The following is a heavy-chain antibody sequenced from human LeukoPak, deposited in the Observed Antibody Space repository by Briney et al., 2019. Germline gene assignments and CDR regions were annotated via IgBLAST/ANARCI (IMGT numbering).Heavy chain of an antibody. CDR2: IRYDGSNK. CDR1: GFTFSSYG. D-gene: IGHD6-6*01. Sequence: GGSLRLSCAASGFTFSSYGMHWVRQAPGKGLEWVAFIRYDGSNKYYADSVKGRFTISRDNAKNSLYLQMNSLRAEDTALYHCAREQYSSSDIGAFDIWGQGTMVTVSS. CDR3: AREQYSSSDIGAFDI. V-gene: IGHV3-30*02. J-gene: IGHJ3*02.